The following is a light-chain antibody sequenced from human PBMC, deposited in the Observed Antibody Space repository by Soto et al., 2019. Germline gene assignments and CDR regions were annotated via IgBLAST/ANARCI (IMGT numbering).Light chain of an antibody. CDR2: DAS. CDR1: QGISSY. Sequence: DIQMTQSPSSLSASVGDRVTITCRASQGISSYLGWYQQKPGKAPKPLIYDASSLESGVPSRFSGSGSGTEFTLTISSLQPDDFATYYCQQYNSYWTFGQGTKVDIK. CDR3: QQYNSYWT. J-gene: IGKJ1*01. V-gene: IGKV1-5*01.